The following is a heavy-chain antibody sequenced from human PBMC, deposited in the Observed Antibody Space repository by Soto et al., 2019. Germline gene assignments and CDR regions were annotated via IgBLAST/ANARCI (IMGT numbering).Heavy chain of an antibody. V-gene: IGHV3-48*03. CDR1: GVSFSSYD. Sequence: EAQLVESGGDLVQPGGSLRLYCAGSGVSFSSYDMNWVRQAPGKVLAWGSDISSSGSDTYYAGSVKARFTISRDNAQNYLSLHMSGLRAEYTAIYYCASISGSYGFDPWGQGTLVTVSS. CDR2: ISSSGSDT. J-gene: IGHJ5*02. CDR3: ASISGSYGFDP. D-gene: IGHD1-26*01.